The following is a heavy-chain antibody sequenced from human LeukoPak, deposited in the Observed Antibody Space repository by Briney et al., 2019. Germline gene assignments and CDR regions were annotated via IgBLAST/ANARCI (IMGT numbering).Heavy chain of an antibody. Sequence: KDGESLKISCQGSGYSFTSYWIGWVRQMPGKGLEWMGIIYPGDSDTRYSPSFQGQVTISADKSISTAYLQWSSLKASDTAMYYCARLAQSFGEFHFDYWGQGTLVTVSS. D-gene: IGHD3-10*01. CDR2: IYPGDSDT. V-gene: IGHV5-51*01. J-gene: IGHJ4*02. CDR1: GYSFTSYW. CDR3: ARLAQSFGEFHFDY.